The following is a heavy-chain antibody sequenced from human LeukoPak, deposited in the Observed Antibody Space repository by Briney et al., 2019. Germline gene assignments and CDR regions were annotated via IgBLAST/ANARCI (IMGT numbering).Heavy chain of an antibody. Sequence: SETLSPTCTVSGVSINTYYWSWIRQPPGKGLEWIGYIYYSGSTNYNPSLKSRVTISVDTSKNQFSLKLSSVTAADTAVYYCARDSSGWYFDLWGRGTLVTVSS. J-gene: IGHJ2*01. CDR2: IYYSGST. V-gene: IGHV4-59*13. CDR3: ARDSSGWYFDL. D-gene: IGHD6-19*01. CDR1: GVSINTYY.